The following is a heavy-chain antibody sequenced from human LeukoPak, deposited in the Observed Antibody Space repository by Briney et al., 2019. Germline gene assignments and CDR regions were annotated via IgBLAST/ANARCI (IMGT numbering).Heavy chain of an antibody. Sequence: SETLSLTCTVSGGSISSGGYYWNWIRQHPGKGLERIGYIYYSGSTYYNPSLKSRVTISVDTSKNQFSLKLSSVTAADTAVYYCARHSMPRDIVVVPASPDKADPNYYYYYMDVWGKGTTVTVSS. J-gene: IGHJ6*03. V-gene: IGHV4-31*03. D-gene: IGHD2-2*01. CDR2: IYYSGST. CDR3: ARHSMPRDIVVVPASPDKADPNYYYYYMDV. CDR1: GGSISSGGYY.